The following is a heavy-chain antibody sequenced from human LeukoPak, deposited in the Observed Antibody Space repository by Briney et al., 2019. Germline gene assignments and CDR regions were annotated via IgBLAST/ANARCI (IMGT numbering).Heavy chain of an antibody. CDR3: AREAPGGNFDY. CDR2: IYYSGST. Sequence: SETLSLTCAVYGGSFSGYYWSWIRQPPGKGLEWIGYIYYSGSTYYNPSLKSRVTISVDTSKNQFSLKLSSVTAADTAVYYCAREAPGGNFDYWGQGTLVTVSS. V-gene: IGHV4-34*09. J-gene: IGHJ4*02. D-gene: IGHD3-16*01. CDR1: GGSFSGYY.